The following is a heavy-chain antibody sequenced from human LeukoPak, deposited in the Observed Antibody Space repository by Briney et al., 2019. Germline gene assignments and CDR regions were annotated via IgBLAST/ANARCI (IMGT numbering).Heavy chain of an antibody. J-gene: IGHJ4*02. Sequence: SETLSLTCTVSGGSISGYYWNWIRQPPGKGLEWIGYIYYTGTTNYNPSLKSRLTISLDTSKNQFSLKLSSVTAADTAVYYCARAQRWLQFDYWGQATLVTVSS. CDR3: ARAQRWLQFDY. V-gene: IGHV4-59*01. D-gene: IGHD5-24*01. CDR1: GGSISGYY. CDR2: IYYTGTT.